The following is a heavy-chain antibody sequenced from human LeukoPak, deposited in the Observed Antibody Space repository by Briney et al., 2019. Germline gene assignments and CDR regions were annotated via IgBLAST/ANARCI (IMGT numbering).Heavy chain of an antibody. CDR1: GFTFSGSA. CDR2: IRSKANSYAT. D-gene: IGHD6-13*01. V-gene: IGHV3-73*01. J-gene: IGHJ4*02. Sequence: GGSLRLSCAASGFTFSGSAMHWVRQASGKGLEWVGRIRSKANSYATANAASVKGRFTISRDDSKNTAYLQMNSLKTEDTAVYYCATIAAAGTYWGQGTLVTVSS. CDR3: ATIAAAGTY.